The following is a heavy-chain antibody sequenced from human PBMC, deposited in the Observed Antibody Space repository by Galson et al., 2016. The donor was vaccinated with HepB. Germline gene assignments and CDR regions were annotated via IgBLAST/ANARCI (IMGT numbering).Heavy chain of an antibody. V-gene: IGHV1-69*04. Sequence: WMGRIIPILGIANYAQKFQGRVTITADKSTSTAYMELSSLRSEDTAVYYCARDRGYSGYDSWAYWGQGTLVTVSS. CDR2: IIPILGIA. J-gene: IGHJ4*02. D-gene: IGHD5-12*01. CDR3: ARDRGYSGYDSWAY.